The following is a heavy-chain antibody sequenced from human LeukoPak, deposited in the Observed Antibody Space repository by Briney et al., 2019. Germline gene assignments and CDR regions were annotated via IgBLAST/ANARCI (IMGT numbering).Heavy chain of an antibody. CDR2: ISYDGSNK. CDR1: GFTFSSYA. J-gene: IGHJ6*04. CDR3: ARGGWGAYGSELNYYYGMDV. D-gene: IGHD3-10*01. V-gene: IGHV3-30*04. Sequence: GGSLRLSCAASGFTFSSYAMHWVRQAPGKGLEWVAVISYDGSNKYYADSVKGRLTISRDNSKNTLYLQMNSLRAEDTAVYYCARGGWGAYGSELNYYYGMDVWGKGTTVTVSS.